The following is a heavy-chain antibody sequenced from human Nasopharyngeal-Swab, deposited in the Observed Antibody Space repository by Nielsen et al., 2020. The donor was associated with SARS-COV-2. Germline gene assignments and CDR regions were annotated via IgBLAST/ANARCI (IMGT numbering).Heavy chain of an antibody. D-gene: IGHD3-9*01. Sequence: ASVKVSCKASGYTFTSNYMHWVRQAPGQGLEWMGIINTSGGSTSYAQKFQGRVTMTRDTSTSTVYMELSSLRSEDTAVYYCARDLVDYDILTGYYYYYYYMDVWGKGTTVTVSS. V-gene: IGHV1-46*01. CDR2: INTSGGST. J-gene: IGHJ6*03. CDR3: ARDLVDYDILTGYYYYYYYMDV. CDR1: GYTFTSNY.